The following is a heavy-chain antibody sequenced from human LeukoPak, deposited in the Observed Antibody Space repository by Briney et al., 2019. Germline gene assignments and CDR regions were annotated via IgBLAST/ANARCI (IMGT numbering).Heavy chain of an antibody. V-gene: IGHV4-39*07. CDR1: GFTFSSYW. CDR3: ARNSGSYYGEHY. Sequence: GSLRLSCAASGFTFSSYWMSWVRQPPGKGLEWIGSIYYSGSTYYNPSLKSRVTISVDTSKNQFSLKLSSVTAADTAVYYCARNSGSYYGEHYWGQGTLVTVSS. J-gene: IGHJ4*02. CDR2: IYYSGST. D-gene: IGHD1-26*01.